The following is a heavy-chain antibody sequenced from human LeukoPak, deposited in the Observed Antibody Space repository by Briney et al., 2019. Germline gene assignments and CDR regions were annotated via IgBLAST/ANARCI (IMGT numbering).Heavy chain of an antibody. CDR3: ARGGGLDV. J-gene: IGHJ6*02. V-gene: IGHV3-33*03. Sequence: GGSLRLSCAASGFSFSNHGMHWVRQAPGKRLEWVAVIWDDGNNKRYANSVNGRFTISRDNAKNSLYLQMSNLRAEDTAVYFCARGGGLDVWGQGATVTVSS. CDR1: GFSFSNHG. CDR2: IWDDGNNK. D-gene: IGHD3-16*01.